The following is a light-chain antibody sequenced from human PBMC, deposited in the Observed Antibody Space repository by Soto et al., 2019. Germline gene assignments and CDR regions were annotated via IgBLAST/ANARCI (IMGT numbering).Light chain of an antibody. CDR1: SSDVGSYNL. J-gene: IGLJ3*02. CDR3: CSYAGSSPWV. V-gene: IGLV2-23*01. CDR2: EGS. Sequence: QSALPQPASVSGSPGQSITISCTGTSSDVGSYNLVSWYQQHPGKAPKLMIYEGSKRPSGVSNRFSGSKSGTTASLTISGLQAEDEADYYCCSYAGSSPWVFGGGTKLTVL.